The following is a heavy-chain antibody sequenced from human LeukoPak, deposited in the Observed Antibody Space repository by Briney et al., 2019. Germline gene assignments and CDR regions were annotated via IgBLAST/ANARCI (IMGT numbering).Heavy chain of an antibody. CDR3: AHRGGCSGGSCYGDAFDI. CDR1: GFSLSTSGVG. V-gene: IGHV2-5*02. J-gene: IGHJ3*02. CDR2: IYWDDDK. Sequence: SGPTLVKPTQTLTLTCTFSGFSLSTSGVGVGWIRQPPGKALEWLALIYWDDDKRYSPSLKSRLTITKDTSKNQVVLTMTNMDPVDTATYYCAHRGGCSGGSCYGDAFDIRGQGTMVTVSS. D-gene: IGHD2-15*01.